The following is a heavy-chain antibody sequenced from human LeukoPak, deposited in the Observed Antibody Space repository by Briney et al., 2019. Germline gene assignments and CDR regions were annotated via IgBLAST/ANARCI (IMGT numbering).Heavy chain of an antibody. CDR1: GFSFSRYV. CDR3: ARGQYCSGISCYTYYYYSMDV. CDR2: ISNDGSNK. J-gene: IGHJ6*02. V-gene: IGHV3-30*04. D-gene: IGHD2-2*02. Sequence: PGGSLRLSCAASGFSFSRYVIHWVRQAPGKGLEWVAVISNDGSNKYYGDSVKGRFTISRDNSKNTLYLQMNSLRAEDTAVYYCARGQYCSGISCYTYYYYSMDVRGQGTTVTVS.